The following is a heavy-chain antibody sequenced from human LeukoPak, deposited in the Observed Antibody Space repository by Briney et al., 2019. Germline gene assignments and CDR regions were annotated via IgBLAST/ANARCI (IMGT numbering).Heavy chain of an antibody. CDR3: ARGLVAGTWYFDL. Sequence: GGSLRLSCAASGXTFSSYWMHWVRQAPGKGRVWVSRINSDGSTTIYADSVKGRFTISRDNAKNTLYLQMNSLRAEDTAVYYCARGLVAGTWYFDLWGRGILVTVSS. CDR2: INSDGSTT. J-gene: IGHJ2*01. D-gene: IGHD6-19*01. CDR1: GXTFSSYW. V-gene: IGHV3-74*01.